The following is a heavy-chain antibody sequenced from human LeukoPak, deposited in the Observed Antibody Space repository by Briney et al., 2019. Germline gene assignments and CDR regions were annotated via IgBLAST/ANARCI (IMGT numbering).Heavy chain of an antibody. J-gene: IGHJ3*02. CDR3: AKPPGYSSGWPSDAFDI. CDR1: GFTLISYG. D-gene: IGHD6-19*01. V-gene: IGHV3-30*18. Sequence: PGGSLRLSCAASGFTLISYGMPGARQAPGKGREGGPVLSYDGGKKYYADSVKGRFTISRDNSKNTLYLQMNSLRPEDTAVFYCAKPPGYSSGWPSDAFDIWGQGTMVTVSS. CDR2: LSYDGGKK.